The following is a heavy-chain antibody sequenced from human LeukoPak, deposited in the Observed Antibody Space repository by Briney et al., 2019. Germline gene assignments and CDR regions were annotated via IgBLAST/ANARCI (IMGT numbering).Heavy chain of an antibody. CDR2: INHSGST. V-gene: IGHV4-34*01. CDR1: GGSFSGYY. Sequence: ESSETLSLTCAVYGGSFSGYYWSWIRQPPGKGLEWIGEINHSGSTNYNPSLKSRVTISVDTSKNQFSLKLSSVTAADTAVYYCARSVRSWLPHYNWFDPWGQGTLVTVSS. CDR3: ARSVRSWLPHYNWFDP. D-gene: IGHD6-13*01. J-gene: IGHJ5*02.